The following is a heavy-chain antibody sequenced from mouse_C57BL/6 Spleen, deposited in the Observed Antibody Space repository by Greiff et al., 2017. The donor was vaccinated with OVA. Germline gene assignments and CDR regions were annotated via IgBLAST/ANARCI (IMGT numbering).Heavy chain of an antibody. CDR1: GYTFTSYW. CDR2: IDPSDSYT. CDR3: ARRWTWVYFDY. D-gene: IGHD1-1*02. J-gene: IGHJ2*01. Sequence: QVQLQQPGAELVKPGASVKLSCKASGYTFTSYWMQWVKQRPGQGLEWIGEIDPSDSYTNYNQKFKGKATLTVDTSSSTAYMQLSSLTSDDAAVYYCARRWTWVYFDYWGQGTTLTVSS. V-gene: IGHV1-50*01.